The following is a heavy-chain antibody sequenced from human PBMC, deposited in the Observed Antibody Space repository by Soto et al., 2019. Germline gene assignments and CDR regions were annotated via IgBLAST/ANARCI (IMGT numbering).Heavy chain of an antibody. CDR3: ARVGYSSGWYLFDY. V-gene: IGHV3-13*01. J-gene: IGHJ4*02. CDR2: IGTAGDT. CDR1: GFTFSSYD. D-gene: IGHD6-19*01. Sequence: PGGSLRLSFAASGFTFSSYDMHWVRQATGKGLEWVSAIGTAGDTYYPGSVKGRFTISRENAKNSLYLQMNSLRAGDTAVYYCARVGYSSGWYLFDYWGQGTLVTVSS.